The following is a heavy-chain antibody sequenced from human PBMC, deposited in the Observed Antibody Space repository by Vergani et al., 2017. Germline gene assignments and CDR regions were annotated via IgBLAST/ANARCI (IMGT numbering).Heavy chain of an antibody. CDR2: TRNKARGYST. CDR1: GITFKNDW. CDR3: ARTLKFLDMDV. V-gene: IGHV3-72*01. Sequence: EVQVVESGGGLIKPGGSLRLSCVVSGITFKNDWINWVRQAPGKGLEWVARTRNKARGYSTDYAASVRGRFIVSRDASGKSVSLQMTRLRIDDTAVYFCARTLKFLDMDVWGKGTTVTVSS. D-gene: IGHD3-3*01. J-gene: IGHJ6*04.